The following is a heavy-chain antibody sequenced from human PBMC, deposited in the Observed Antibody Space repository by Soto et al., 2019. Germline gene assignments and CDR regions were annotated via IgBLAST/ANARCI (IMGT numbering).Heavy chain of an antibody. D-gene: IGHD3-10*01. Sequence: SETLSVTCTVSGGSISSYYWSWIRQPPGKGLEWIGYIYYSGSTNYNPSLKSRVTISVDTSKNQFSLKLSSVTAAATAVYYCARQAYGSGSYPSGYYYYYMDVWGKGTTVTVSS. CDR3: ARQAYGSGSYPSGYYYYYMDV. CDR2: IYYSGST. V-gene: IGHV4-59*08. CDR1: GGSISSYY. J-gene: IGHJ6*03.